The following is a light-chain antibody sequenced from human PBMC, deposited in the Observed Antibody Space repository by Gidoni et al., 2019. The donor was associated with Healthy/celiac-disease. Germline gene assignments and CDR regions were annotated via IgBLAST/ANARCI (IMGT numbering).Light chain of an antibody. CDR2: DDS. CDR1: NIGSKS. J-gene: IGLJ2*01. Sequence: SYVLPQPPPVSVAPGKPARITCGGNNIGSKSVHWYQQKPGQAPVLVVYDDSDRPSGIPERFSGSNSGNTATLTISRVEAGDEADYYCQVWDSSSDHVVFGGGTKLTVL. V-gene: IGLV3-21*03. CDR3: QVWDSSSDHVV.